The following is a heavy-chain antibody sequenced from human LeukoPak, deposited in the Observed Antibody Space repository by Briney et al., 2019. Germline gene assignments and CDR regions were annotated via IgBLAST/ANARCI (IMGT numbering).Heavy chain of an antibody. D-gene: IGHD6-19*01. J-gene: IGHJ4*02. CDR2: ISGSGVST. Sequence: GGSLGLSCAASGFTFSSYAMSWVRQAPGKGLEWVSAISGSGVSTYYADSVKGRFTISRDNSKNTLYLQMNSLRAEDTAVYYCAKSLLDWWSSGSDWGQGTLVTVSS. CDR1: GFTFSSYA. V-gene: IGHV3-23*01. CDR3: AKSLLDWWSSGSD.